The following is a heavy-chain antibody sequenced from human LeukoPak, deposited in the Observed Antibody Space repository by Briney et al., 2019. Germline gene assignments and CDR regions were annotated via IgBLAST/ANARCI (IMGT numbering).Heavy chain of an antibody. CDR1: GGSISSYY. CDR3: AREDYSRVLDY. Sequence: SETLSLTCTVSGGSISSYYWSWIRQPPGKGLEWIGNIYYSGGTNYNPSLKSRVTISVDTSKNQFSLKLTSVTAADTAVYYCAREDYSRVLDYWGQGTLVTVSS. CDR2: IYYSGGT. D-gene: IGHD2-2*01. V-gene: IGHV4-59*01. J-gene: IGHJ4*02.